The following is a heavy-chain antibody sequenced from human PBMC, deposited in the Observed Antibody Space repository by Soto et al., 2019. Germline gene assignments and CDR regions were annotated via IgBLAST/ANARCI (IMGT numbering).Heavy chain of an antibody. V-gene: IGHV1-18*01. CDR3: ARGGLGAMLDAFDI. CDR1: GYTFTSYG. Sequence: VQLLESGGGLVQPGGSLRLSCAASGYTFTSYGISWVRQAPGQGLEWMGWISAYNGNTNYAQKLQGRVTMTTDTSTSTAYMELRSLRSDDTAVYYCARGGLGAMLDAFDIWGQGTMVTVSS. CDR2: ISAYNGNT. J-gene: IGHJ3*02. D-gene: IGHD2-2*01.